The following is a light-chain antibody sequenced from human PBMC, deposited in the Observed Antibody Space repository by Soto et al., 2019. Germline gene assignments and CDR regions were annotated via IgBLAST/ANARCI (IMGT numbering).Light chain of an antibody. CDR2: GAS. Sequence: EIVMTQSPATMSVSPGERATLSCRASQSVNSNLAWYQQKPGQAPRLLIYGASTRATDIPARFSGSGSGTEFTLTNISLQSEDFAIYYCQQYNNWPRTFGQGTKLEIK. V-gene: IGKV3-15*01. CDR1: QSVNSN. J-gene: IGKJ2*01. CDR3: QQYNNWPRT.